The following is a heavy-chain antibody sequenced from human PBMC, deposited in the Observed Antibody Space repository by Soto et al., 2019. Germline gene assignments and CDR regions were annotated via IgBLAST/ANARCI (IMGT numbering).Heavy chain of an antibody. CDR2: INGDGSST. Sequence: EVQLVESGGGLVQPGGSLRLSCAASGFTFSSHWMHWVRQAPWKGLVWVSRINGDGSSTSYADSVKGRFTISRDNAKNMLYLQVNSLRADDTAVYYCAGSPGLSRISGTTLGAWGQGTLVTVSS. CDR1: GFTFSSHW. V-gene: IGHV3-74*01. D-gene: IGHD1-7*01. J-gene: IGHJ5*01. CDR3: AGSPGLSRISGTTLGA.